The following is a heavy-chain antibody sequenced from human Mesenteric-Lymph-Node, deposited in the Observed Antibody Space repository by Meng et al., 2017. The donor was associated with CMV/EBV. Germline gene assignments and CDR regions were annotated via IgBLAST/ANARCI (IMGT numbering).Heavy chain of an antibody. J-gene: IGHJ3*02. Sequence: GESLKISCAASGFTFSSYDMHWVRQATGKGLEWVSAIGTAGDTYYPGSVKGRFTISRDNSKNMLYLQMNSLRAEDTAVYYCASLLWSGHAFDIWGQGTKVTVSS. CDR1: GFTFSSYD. CDR3: ASLLWSGHAFDI. CDR2: IGTAGDT. V-gene: IGHV3-13*01. D-gene: IGHD3-3*01.